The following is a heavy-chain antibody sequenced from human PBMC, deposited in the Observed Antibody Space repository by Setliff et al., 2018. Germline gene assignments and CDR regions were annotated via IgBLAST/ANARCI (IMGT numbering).Heavy chain of an antibody. V-gene: IGHV4-38-2*02. Sequence: ETLSLTCAVSGYSISSGYYWAWIRQPPGKGLEWIGSIYRTGTTHYNPSLKSRVTISVDTSKNQFSLKLSSVTAADTAVYYCARDSLTTLRRRSFDIWGQGTIVTVSS. CDR3: ARDSLTTLRRRSFDI. D-gene: IGHD1-1*01. CDR2: IYRTGTT. CDR1: GYSISSGYY. J-gene: IGHJ3*02.